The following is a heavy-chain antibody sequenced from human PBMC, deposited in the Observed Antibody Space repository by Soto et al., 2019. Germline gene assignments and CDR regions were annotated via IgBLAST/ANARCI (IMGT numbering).Heavy chain of an antibody. CDR2: MHNSGST. CDR1: GGSISSYY. Sequence: PSETLSLTCTVSGGSISSYYWGWIRQPPGKGLEWIGYMHNSGSTKCNPSLKSRVTISADTSKNQFSLKLSSVTAADSAVYYCARGHYDFWSGYFATIDYWGQGTLVTVSS. V-gene: IGHV4-59*08. CDR3: ARGHYDFWSGYFATIDY. J-gene: IGHJ4*02. D-gene: IGHD3-3*01.